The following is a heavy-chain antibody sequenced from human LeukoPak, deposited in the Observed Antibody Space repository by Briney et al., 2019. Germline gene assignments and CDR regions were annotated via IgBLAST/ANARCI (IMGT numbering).Heavy chain of an antibody. J-gene: IGHJ4*02. V-gene: IGHV4-34*01. CDR2: INHSGST. CDR3: ARGSRYYYDSSGYYYYFDY. Sequence: SETLSLTCAVYGGSFSGYYWSWIRQPPGKGLEWIGEINHSGSTNYNPSLKGRVTISVDTSKNQFSLKLSSVTAADTAVYYCARGSRYYYDSSGYYYYFDYWGQGTLVTVSS. CDR1: GGSFSGYY. D-gene: IGHD3-22*01.